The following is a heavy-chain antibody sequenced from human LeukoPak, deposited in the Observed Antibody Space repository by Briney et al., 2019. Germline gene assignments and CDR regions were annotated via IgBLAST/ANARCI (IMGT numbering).Heavy chain of an antibody. J-gene: IGHJ4*02. D-gene: IGHD5-24*01. V-gene: IGHV3-30*03. Sequence: PGGSLRLSCAASGFTFRSCGMHWVRQAPGKGLEWVAVVSYDGVETHYADSVKGRFTIARDNSKNTLSLQMNSLRAEDTAVYYCARGRRDGYNLGYWGQGTLVAVSS. CDR3: ARGRRDGYNLGY. CDR1: GFTFRSCG. CDR2: VSYDGVET.